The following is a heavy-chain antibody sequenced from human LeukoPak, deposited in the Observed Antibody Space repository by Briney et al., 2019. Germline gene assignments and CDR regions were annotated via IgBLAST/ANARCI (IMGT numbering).Heavy chain of an antibody. CDR2: INAGNGNT. CDR1: GYTFINFA. D-gene: IGHD6-13*01. CDR3: ARGPRAAADDY. V-gene: IGHV1-3*01. J-gene: IGHJ4*02. Sequence: ASVKVSCKASGYTFINFAINWGRQAPGQRPEWMGWINAGNGNTKYSQKFQGRVTITRDTSASTAYTELSGLTSEDTAVYYCARGPRAAADDYWGQGTLVTVSS.